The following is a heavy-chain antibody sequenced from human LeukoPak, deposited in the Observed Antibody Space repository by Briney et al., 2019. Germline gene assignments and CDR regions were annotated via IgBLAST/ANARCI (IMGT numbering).Heavy chain of an antibody. CDR1: GYTFTSNY. J-gene: IGHJ4*02. V-gene: IGHV1-46*01. Sequence: ASVKVSCKASGYTFTSNYIHWVRQAPGQGLEWMGMIYPRDGSTSYAQKFQGRVTITADESTSTAYMELSSLRSEDTAVYYCAREVTGTTDYWGQGTLVTVSS. CDR2: IYPRDGST. CDR3: AREVTGTTDY. D-gene: IGHD1-7*01.